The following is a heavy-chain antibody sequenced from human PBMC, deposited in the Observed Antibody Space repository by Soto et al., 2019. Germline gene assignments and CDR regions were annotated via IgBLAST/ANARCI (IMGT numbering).Heavy chain of an antibody. Sequence: GGSLRLSCAASGFTFSSYGMHWVRQAPGKGLEWVAVISYDGSNKYYADSVKGRFTISRDNSKNTLYLQMNSLRAEDTAVYYCAKDFRSSPTLYDYWGQGTLVTVSS. CDR2: ISYDGSNK. V-gene: IGHV3-30*18. J-gene: IGHJ4*02. D-gene: IGHD6-13*01. CDR1: GFTFSSYG. CDR3: AKDFRSSPTLYDY.